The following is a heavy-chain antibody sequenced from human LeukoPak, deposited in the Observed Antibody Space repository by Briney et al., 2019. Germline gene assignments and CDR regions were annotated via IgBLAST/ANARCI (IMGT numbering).Heavy chain of an antibody. V-gene: IGHV1-24*01. CDR3: ATSLPDTGHLLPTD. J-gene: IGHJ4*02. D-gene: IGHD3-16*02. CDR1: GYTLTELS. Sequence: ASVKVSCKVSGYTLTELSMHWVRQAPGKGLEWMGGFDPEDGETIYAQKFQGRVTMTEDTSTDTAHMELSSLRSEDTAVYYCATSLPDTGHLLPTDWGQGTLVTVSS. CDR2: FDPEDGET.